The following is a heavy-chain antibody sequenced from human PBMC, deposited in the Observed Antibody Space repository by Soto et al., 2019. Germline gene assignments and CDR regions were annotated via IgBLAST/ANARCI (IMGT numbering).Heavy chain of an antibody. D-gene: IGHD3-22*01. CDR3: AKDLGYYYDSSGLTS. Sequence: PGGSLRLSCAASGFTFSSYWMSWVRQAPGKGLEWVANINEGGGRTYYVDSVKGRFTISRDNSKNTLYLQMNSLRAEDTAVYYCAKDLGYYYDSSGLTSWGQGTLVTVSS. J-gene: IGHJ4*02. CDR1: GFTFSSYW. V-gene: IGHV3-7*03. CDR2: INEGGGRT.